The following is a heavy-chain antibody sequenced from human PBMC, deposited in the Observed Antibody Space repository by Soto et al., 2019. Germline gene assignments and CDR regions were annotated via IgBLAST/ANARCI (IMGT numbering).Heavy chain of an antibody. V-gene: IGHV4-61*01. D-gene: IGHD3-10*01. J-gene: IGHJ4*02. CDR3: ARTYYYGSGSLYYFDY. CDR2: IYYSGTT. Sequence: SETLSLTCTVSGGPLSSGSYYWSWIRQSPGQGLEWIGYIYYSGTTNYNPSLKSRVTISVDTSKNQFSLKLSSVTAADTAVYYCARTYYYGSGSLYYFDYWGQGTLVTVSS. CDR1: GGPLSSGSYY.